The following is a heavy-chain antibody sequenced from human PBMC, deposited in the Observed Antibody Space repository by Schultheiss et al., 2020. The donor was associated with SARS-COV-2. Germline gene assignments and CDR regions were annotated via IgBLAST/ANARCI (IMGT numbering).Heavy chain of an antibody. CDR3: TRRRSPNTFDT. CDR2: IYPGDSDT. CDR1: GYSFTSYW. J-gene: IGHJ3*02. V-gene: IGHV5-51*01. Sequence: GESLKISCKGSGYSFTSYWIGWVRQMPGKGLEWMGIIYPGDSDTTYSPSLQGQVTISADKSINTAYLQWSSLKASDTAMYYCTRRRSPNTFDTWGQGTMVTVSS.